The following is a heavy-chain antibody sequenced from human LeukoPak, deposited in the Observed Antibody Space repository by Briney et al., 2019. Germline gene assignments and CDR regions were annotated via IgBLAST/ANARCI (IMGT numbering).Heavy chain of an antibody. V-gene: IGHV5-51*01. CDR2: IYPGDSDT. CDR1: GYSFISYW. CDR3: ARRDVRGGRHFDL. D-gene: IGHD3-16*01. J-gene: IGHJ2*01. Sequence: GESLKISCKGSGYSFISYWIGWVRQMPGKGLESMGIIYPGDSDTRYNPSFQGQVTISADKSISTAYLQWSSLKASDTAMYYCARRDVRGGRHFDLWGRGTLVTVSS.